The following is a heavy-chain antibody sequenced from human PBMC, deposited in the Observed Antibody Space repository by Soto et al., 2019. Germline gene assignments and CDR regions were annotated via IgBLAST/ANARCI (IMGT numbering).Heavy chain of an antibody. V-gene: IGHV5-51*01. D-gene: IGHD3-10*01. CDR1: GYTFTNYW. CDR2: IYPGDSDT. Sequence: GALKISCKRYGYTFTNYWIGWVLQMPGTGPEWMGIIYPGDSDTRYSPSFQGQVTFSVDKSISTAFLQWSRLKASDTAIYSCALQKTVIRGAVTSSWFDPSGQGSLVTVSS. CDR3: ALQKTVIRGAVTSSWFDP. J-gene: IGHJ5*02.